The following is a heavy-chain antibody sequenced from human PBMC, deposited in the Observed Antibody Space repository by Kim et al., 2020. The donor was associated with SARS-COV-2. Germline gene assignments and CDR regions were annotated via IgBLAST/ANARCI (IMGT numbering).Heavy chain of an antibody. CDR1: GVSISSNSNY. V-gene: IGHV4-39*01. J-gene: IGHJ6*01. CDR2: IFYSGST. Sequence: SETLSLTCTVSGVSISSNSNYWGWVRQPPGKGLEWIGSIFYSGSTYYNPSLKSRVTISVDTSKNQFSLKLSSVTAADTAVYYCARHQYYYYGMDVWGQGTTVTVSS. CDR3: ARHQYYYYGMDV.